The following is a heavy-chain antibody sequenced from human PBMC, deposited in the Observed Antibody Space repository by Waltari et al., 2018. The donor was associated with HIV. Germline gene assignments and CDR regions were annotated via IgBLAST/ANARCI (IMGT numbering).Heavy chain of an antibody. CDR2: ISWNSGIT. Sequence: EVQLVESGGGLVQPGRSLRLSCAASGFTFDDYPMHWVRQSPGKGLSWVSGISWNSGITDYGDSVKGRFTISRDNAKNSLYLQMNSLTVEDTAFYYCAKGGSHLTIFEAWFDSWGQGTLVTVSS. V-gene: IGHV3-9*01. D-gene: IGHD3-3*01. CDR1: GFTFDDYP. J-gene: IGHJ5*01. CDR3: AKGGSHLTIFEAWFDS.